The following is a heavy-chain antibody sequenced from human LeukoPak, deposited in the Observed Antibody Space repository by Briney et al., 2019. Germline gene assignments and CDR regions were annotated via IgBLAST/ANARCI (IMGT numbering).Heavy chain of an antibody. J-gene: IGHJ4*02. Sequence: PSETLSLTCTVSGGSISSHYWSWLRQPPGKGLEWIGYIYYSGSTNYNPSLKSRVTISVVTSKNQFSLKLSSVTAADTAVYYCARGGGFDYWGQGTLVTVSS. CDR3: ARGGGFDY. V-gene: IGHV4-59*11. CDR2: IYYSGST. CDR1: GGSISSHY.